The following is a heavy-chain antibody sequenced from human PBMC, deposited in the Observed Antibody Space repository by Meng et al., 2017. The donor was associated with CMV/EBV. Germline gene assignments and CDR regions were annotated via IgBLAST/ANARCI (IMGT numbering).Heavy chain of an antibody. CDR3: ARGSSMIVVVNFDY. Sequence: GESLKISCAASGFTFSSYSMNWVRQAPGKGLEWVSSISSSSYIYYADSVKGRFTISRDNAKNSLYLQMNSLRAEDTAVYYCARGSSMIVVVNFDYWGQGTLVTVSS. V-gene: IGHV3-21*04. J-gene: IGHJ4*02. CDR2: ISSSSYI. D-gene: IGHD3-22*01. CDR1: GFTFSSYS.